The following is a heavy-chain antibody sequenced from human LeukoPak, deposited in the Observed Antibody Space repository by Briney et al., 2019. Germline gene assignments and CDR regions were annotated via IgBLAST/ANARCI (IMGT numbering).Heavy chain of an antibody. Sequence: ASVKVSCKASGYTFTSYDINWVRQATGQGLEWMGWMNPNSGNTGYAQKFQGRVTMTRNTSISTAYMELSSLGSEDTAVYYCARGRTNIAARRGNWFDPWGQGTLVTVSS. CDR3: ARGRTNIAARRGNWFDP. CDR2: MNPNSGNT. J-gene: IGHJ5*02. CDR1: GYTFTSYD. D-gene: IGHD6-6*01. V-gene: IGHV1-8*01.